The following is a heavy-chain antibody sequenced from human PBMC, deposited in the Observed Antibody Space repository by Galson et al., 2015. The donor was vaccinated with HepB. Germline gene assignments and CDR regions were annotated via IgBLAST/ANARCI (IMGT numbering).Heavy chain of an antibody. Sequence: SLRLSCAASGFTFSSYGMHWVRQAPGKGLEWVAVISYDGSNKYYADSVKGRFTISRDNSKNTLYLQMNSLRAEDTAVYYCATPPNQLRLGDYFDYWGQGTLVTVSS. CDR2: ISYDGSNK. D-gene: IGHD3-16*01. V-gene: IGHV3-30*03. J-gene: IGHJ4*02. CDR3: ATPPNQLRLGDYFDY. CDR1: GFTFSSYG.